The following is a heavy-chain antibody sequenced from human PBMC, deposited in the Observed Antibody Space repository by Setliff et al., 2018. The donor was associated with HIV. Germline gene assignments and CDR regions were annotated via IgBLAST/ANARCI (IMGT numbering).Heavy chain of an antibody. CDR2: FYYGGST. V-gene: IGHV4-59*12. CDR1: GDSIGTYY. D-gene: IGHD3-10*01. CDR3: ARSIHGGGSEPFDT. J-gene: IGHJ5*02. Sequence: SETLSLTCSVSGDSIGTYYWNWIRQTPGKRLEWIGFFYYGGSTDYNPALKSRVSMSVDTSKNQFYLHLSSVTAADTAIYYCARSIHGGGSEPFDTWGQGILVTVSS.